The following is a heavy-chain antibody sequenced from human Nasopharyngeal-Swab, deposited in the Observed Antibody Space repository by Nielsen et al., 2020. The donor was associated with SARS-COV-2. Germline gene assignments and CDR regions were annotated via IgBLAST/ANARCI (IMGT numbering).Heavy chain of an antibody. CDR2: IIPIFGTA. CDR1: GGTFSSYA. Sequence: SVKVSCKASGGTFSSYAISWVRQAPGQGLEWMGGIIPIFGTANYAQKFQGRVTITAVKSTSTAYMELSSLRSEDTAVYYCARGVYYGSGSFDYYYYYMDVWGKGTTVTVSS. V-gene: IGHV1-69*06. J-gene: IGHJ6*03. D-gene: IGHD3-10*01. CDR3: ARGVYYGSGSFDYYYYYMDV.